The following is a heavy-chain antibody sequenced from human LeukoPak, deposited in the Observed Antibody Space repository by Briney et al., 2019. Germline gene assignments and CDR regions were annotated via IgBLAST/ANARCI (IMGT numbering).Heavy chain of an antibody. CDR2: TNADGSTK. CDR3: ATSSGAPGNM. J-gene: IGHJ4*02. Sequence: GGSLRLSCETSGFTFSYYHMSWVRQAPGKGLEWVANTNADGSTKYYVDSVKGRFTISRDNAKSSLYLQMNSLRAEDTGVYYCATSSGAPGNMWGQGTLVTVSS. CDR1: GFTFSYYH. V-gene: IGHV3-7*01. D-gene: IGHD2-8*02.